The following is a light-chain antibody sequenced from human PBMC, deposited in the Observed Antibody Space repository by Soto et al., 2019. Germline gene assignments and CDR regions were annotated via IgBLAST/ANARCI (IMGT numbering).Light chain of an antibody. Sequence: DIQMTKSLSTVSASVGDRVTITCRASQSISSWLAWYQQKPGKAPKLLIYDASNLESGVPSRFSGCASGRELTLTICGLRLDDFATYCCQQYYSYSLYTFGQGTKVDIK. V-gene: IGKV1-5*01. CDR1: QSISSW. CDR2: DAS. J-gene: IGKJ2*01. CDR3: QQYYSYSLYT.